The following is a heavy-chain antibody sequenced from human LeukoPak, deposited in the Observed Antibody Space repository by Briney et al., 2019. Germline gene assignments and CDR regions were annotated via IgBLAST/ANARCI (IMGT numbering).Heavy chain of an antibody. V-gene: IGHV3-23*01. CDR1: GFTISSNA. J-gene: IGHJ6*02. CDR2: ISVSGSRA. Sequence: GGSQRLSCAASGFTISSNAMSWVRQAPGKGLEWVSVISVSGSRAYYADFVKGRFTVSRDNSKNTVLLQMNSLRVEDTAVYYCTKDHDGMHAWGQGTTVTVSS. CDR3: TKDHDGMHA.